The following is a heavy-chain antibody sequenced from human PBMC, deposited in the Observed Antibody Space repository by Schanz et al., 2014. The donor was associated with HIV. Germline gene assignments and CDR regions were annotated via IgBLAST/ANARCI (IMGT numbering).Heavy chain of an antibody. V-gene: IGHV3-21*02. Sequence: EVQLVESGGGLVEPGGSLRLSCEASGFSFSSFSMNWVRQAAGKGQEAPPPTGTGDGYKYYADSVNGRFTISRDNAKNSLHLQMSRLGAEDTAVYYCARDLHDYGDARTDYWG. CDR1: GFSFSSFS. J-gene: IGHJ4*01. CDR3: ARDLHDYGDARTDY. D-gene: IGHD4-17*01. CDR2: TGTGDGYK.